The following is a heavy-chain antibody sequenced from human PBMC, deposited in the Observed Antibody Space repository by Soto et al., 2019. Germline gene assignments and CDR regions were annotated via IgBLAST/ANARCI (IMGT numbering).Heavy chain of an antibody. D-gene: IGHD1-1*01. V-gene: IGHV3-30-3*02. Sequence: VGSLRLSCVASGFTFSSYALHWVRQAPGKGLEWVALISNDGMNTFYADSVKGRMTVSRDKAEKTMYLQMNSLTAEDTAVYYCAKGLRFMEHWGQGTVVTVSS. CDR3: AKGLRFMEH. CDR2: ISNDGMNT. J-gene: IGHJ1*01. CDR1: GFTFSSYA.